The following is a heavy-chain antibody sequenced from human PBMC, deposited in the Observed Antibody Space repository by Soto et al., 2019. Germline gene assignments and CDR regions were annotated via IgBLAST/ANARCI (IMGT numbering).Heavy chain of an antibody. V-gene: IGHV5-51*01. Sequence: GESLKISCKGSGYSFTSYWIGWVRQMPGKGLGWMGIIYPGDSDTRYSPAFQGQVTISADKSISTAYLQWSSLKASDTAMYYCARLAAKEGYYYYYGMDVWGQGTTVTVSS. D-gene: IGHD2-15*01. J-gene: IGHJ6*02. CDR3: ARLAAKEGYYYYYGMDV. CDR2: IYPGDSDT. CDR1: GYSFTSYW.